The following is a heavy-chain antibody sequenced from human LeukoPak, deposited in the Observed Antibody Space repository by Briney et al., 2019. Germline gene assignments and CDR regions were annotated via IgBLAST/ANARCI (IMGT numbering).Heavy chain of an antibody. J-gene: IGHJ4*02. D-gene: IGHD1-26*01. CDR2: IYHSGST. V-gene: IGHV4-4*02. CDR1: GGSISSSNW. Sequence: PSETLSLTCAVSGGSISSSNWWSWVRQPPGKGLEWIGEIYHSGSTNYNPSLKSRVTISVDTSKSQFSLKLSSVTAADTAVYYCARGARDASSGTYFDYWGQGTLVTVSS. CDR3: ARGARDASSGTYFDY.